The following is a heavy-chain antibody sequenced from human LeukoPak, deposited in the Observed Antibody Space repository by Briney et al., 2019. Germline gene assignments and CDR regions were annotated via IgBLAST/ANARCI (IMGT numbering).Heavy chain of an antibody. J-gene: IGHJ4*02. Sequence: SGTLSLTCAVYGGSFSGYYWSWIRQPPGKGLEWIGEINHSGSTNYNPSLKSRVTISVDTSKNQFSLKLSSVTAADTAVYYCARGLNSGSYYADWGQGTLVTVSS. CDR2: INHSGST. CDR1: GGSFSGYY. D-gene: IGHD1-26*01. CDR3: ARGLNSGSYYAD. V-gene: IGHV4-34*01.